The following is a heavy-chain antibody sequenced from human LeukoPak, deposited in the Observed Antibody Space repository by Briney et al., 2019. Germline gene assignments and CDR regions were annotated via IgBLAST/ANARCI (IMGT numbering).Heavy chain of an antibody. CDR3: GRDKSEYDSSGRGDY. CDR1: GFTVSSYW. Sequence: QPGGSLRLSCAASGFTVSSYWMNWVRQAPGKGLVWVSRINGDGSYTKYADSVKGRFTISRDNAKNTLFLQMNSLSAEDTAVYFCGRDKSEYDSSGRGDYWGQGTLVTVSS. V-gene: IGHV3-74*03. J-gene: IGHJ4*02. D-gene: IGHD3-22*01. CDR2: INGDGSYT.